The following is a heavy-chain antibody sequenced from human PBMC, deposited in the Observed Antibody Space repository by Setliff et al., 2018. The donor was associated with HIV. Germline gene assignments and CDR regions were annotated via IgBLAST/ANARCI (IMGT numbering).Heavy chain of an antibody. Sequence: ASMKVSCKASGYTFSSYGISWVRQAPGQGLEWMGWISAYNGNTNYAQKFQGRVTMTTDTSTSTAYMEVRSLRSDDTAVYYCARALGGSYPGSFDYWGQGTLVTVSS. CDR3: ARALGGSYPGSFDY. J-gene: IGHJ4*02. CDR1: GYTFSSYG. D-gene: IGHD1-26*01. CDR2: ISAYNGNT. V-gene: IGHV1-18*01.